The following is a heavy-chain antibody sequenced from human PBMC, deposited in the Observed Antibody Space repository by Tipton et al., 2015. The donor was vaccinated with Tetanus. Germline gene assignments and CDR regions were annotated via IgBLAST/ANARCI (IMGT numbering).Heavy chain of an antibody. CDR1: GYTFTGYY. CDR2: IDPNSGGT. V-gene: IGHV1-2*02. J-gene: IGHJ6*02. CDR3: ARDRGDHIYCGMDV. Sequence: QLVQSGAEMKKPGASVKVSCKASGYTFTGYYIYWVRQAPGQGLEWMGWIDPNSGGTVYAQKLQGRVTMTRDTSISTAYMDLRSLRSDDTAVYYCARDRGDHIYCGMDVWGPGTTVTVS. D-gene: IGHD2-21*01.